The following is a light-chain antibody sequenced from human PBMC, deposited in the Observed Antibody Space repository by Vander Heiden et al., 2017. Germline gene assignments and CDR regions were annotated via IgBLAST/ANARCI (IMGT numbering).Light chain of an antibody. V-gene: IGKV2-28*01. CDR2: FGS. CDR1: QSLLHSNGFNY. CDR3: RQALQTRFT. Sequence: DIVMTQSPLSLPVTPGEPASISCRSSQSLLHSNGFNYLDWYVQKPGQSPQLLIYFGSNRAPGVPERFSGSGSGTDFTLKISRVEAADVGVYYCRQALQTRFTFGPGTKVEIK. J-gene: IGKJ3*01.